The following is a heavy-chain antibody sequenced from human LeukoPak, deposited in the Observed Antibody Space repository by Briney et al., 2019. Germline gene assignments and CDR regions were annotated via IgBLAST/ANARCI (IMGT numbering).Heavy chain of an antibody. CDR3: ARVDTAMGSSDY. CDR2: IYHSGST. V-gene: IGHV4-59*01. CDR1: GGSISTYY. D-gene: IGHD5-18*01. J-gene: IGHJ4*02. Sequence: SETLSLTCTVSGGSISTYYWSWIRQPPGKGLEWIGYIYHSGSTNYNPSLKSRVTISADTSKNQFSLKLSSVTAADTAVYYCARVDTAMGSSDYWGQGTLVTVSS.